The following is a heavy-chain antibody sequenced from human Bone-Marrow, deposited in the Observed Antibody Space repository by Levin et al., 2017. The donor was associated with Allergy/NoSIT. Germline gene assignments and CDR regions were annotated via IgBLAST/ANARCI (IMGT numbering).Heavy chain of an antibody. CDR3: ARDRRRITATDAIDY. Sequence: ASVKVSCKASGYTFNNYGISWVRQAPGQGLEWMGWISAYNGKTNYAQKLQGRVTMTIDTSTSTAYMELRSLRSDDTAAYYCARDRRRITATDAIDYWGQGTLVTVSS. D-gene: IGHD4-11*01. J-gene: IGHJ4*02. CDR1: GYTFNNYG. CDR2: ISAYNGKT. V-gene: IGHV1-18*01.